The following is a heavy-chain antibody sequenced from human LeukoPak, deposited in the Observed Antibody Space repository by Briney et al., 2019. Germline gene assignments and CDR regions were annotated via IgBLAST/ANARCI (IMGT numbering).Heavy chain of an antibody. CDR1: GYSISSGYY. D-gene: IGHD5-24*01. Sequence: SETLSLTCTVSGYSISSGYYWGWIRQPPGKGLEWIGSIYHSGSTYYNPSLKSRVTISVDTSKNQFSLKLSSVTAADTAVYYCARDLRWLQLTPYYFDYWGQGTLVTVSS. CDR2: IYHSGST. V-gene: IGHV4-38-2*02. J-gene: IGHJ4*02. CDR3: ARDLRWLQLTPYYFDY.